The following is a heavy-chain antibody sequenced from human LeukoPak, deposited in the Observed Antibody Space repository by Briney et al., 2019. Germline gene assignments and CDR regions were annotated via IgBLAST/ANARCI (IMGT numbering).Heavy chain of an antibody. Sequence: PGGSLRLSCAASGFTFSSYGMSWVRQAPGKGLEWVSGISGSSGSTYYADSVKGRFTISRDNSKNTLYLQMNSLRAEDTAVYYCAELGMTMIGGVWGKGTTVTISP. D-gene: IGHD3-10*02. CDR3: AELGMTMIGGV. CDR2: ISGSSGST. V-gene: IGHV3-23*01. CDR1: GFTFSSYG. J-gene: IGHJ6*04.